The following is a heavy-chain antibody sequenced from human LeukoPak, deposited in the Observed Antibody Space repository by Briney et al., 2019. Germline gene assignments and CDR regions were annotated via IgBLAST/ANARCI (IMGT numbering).Heavy chain of an antibody. CDR3: ATTRREDGSGSFDY. CDR2: IYYSGST. Sequence: SETLSLTCTVSGGSISSYYWNWIRQPPGKGLEWIGYIYYSGSTNYNPSLKSRVTISVDTSKNQFSLKLSSVTAADTAVYYCATTRREDGSGSFDYWGQGTLVTVSS. J-gene: IGHJ4*02. V-gene: IGHV4-59*08. CDR1: GGSISSYY. D-gene: IGHD3-10*01.